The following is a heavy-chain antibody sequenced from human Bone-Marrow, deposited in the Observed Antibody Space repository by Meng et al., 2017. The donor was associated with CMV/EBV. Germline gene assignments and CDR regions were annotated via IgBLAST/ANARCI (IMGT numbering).Heavy chain of an antibody. D-gene: IGHD6-19*01. CDR1: GYTVTDYY. CDR3: ARSSGWSRFDY. CDR2: INPNDDT. Sequence: QGQLVQSGAEVKKPGASVKVSCKASGYTVTDYYIHWVRQAPGQWLGWMGWINPNDDTNYAQNFQGRVTMTRDMSINTVYMELSRLTSDDTAVYYCARSSGWSRFDYWGLGTLVTVSS. J-gene: IGHJ4*02. V-gene: IGHV1-2*02.